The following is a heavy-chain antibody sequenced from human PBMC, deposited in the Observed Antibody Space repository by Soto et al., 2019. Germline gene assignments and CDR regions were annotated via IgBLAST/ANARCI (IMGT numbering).Heavy chain of an antibody. D-gene: IGHD6-19*01. CDR3: ARFVVADDYYYYYYMDV. CDR1: GYTFTSYG. J-gene: IGHJ6*03. V-gene: IGHV1-18*01. CDR2: ISAYNGNT. Sequence: ASVKVSCKASGYTFTSYGISWVRQAPGQGLEWMGWISAYNGNTNYAQKLQGRVTMTTDTSTSTAYMELRSLRSDDTAVYYCARFVVADDYYYYYYMDVWGKGTTVTVSS.